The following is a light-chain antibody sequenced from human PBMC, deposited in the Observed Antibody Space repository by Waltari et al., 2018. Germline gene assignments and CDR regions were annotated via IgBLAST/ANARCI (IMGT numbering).Light chain of an antibody. Sequence: SYELTQPPSVSVSPGQTASITCSGDKLGDKYACWYQQKPGQSPVLVIYQDSKRPSGSPERFAGAKSGTSAARTIRGTQGMDGTDCCCQAWDGSTGVFGGGTKLTVL. CDR3: QAWDGSTGV. CDR2: QDS. J-gene: IGLJ2*01. V-gene: IGLV3-1*01. CDR1: KLGDKY.